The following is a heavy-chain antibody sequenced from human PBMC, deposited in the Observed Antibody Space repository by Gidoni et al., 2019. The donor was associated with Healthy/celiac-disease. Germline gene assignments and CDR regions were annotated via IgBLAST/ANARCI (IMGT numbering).Heavy chain of an antibody. CDR3: AREIVGATGSYGMDV. CDR2: ISSSSSTI. V-gene: IGHV3-11*01. Sequence: QVQLVESGGGLVQPGGSLRLSCAASGFTFSYYYMSWIRQAPGKGLEWVSYISSSSSTIYYADYVKGRFTISRDNAKNSLYLKMNSLRAEDTAVYYCAREIVGATGSYGMDVWGQGTTVTVSS. CDR1: GFTFSYYY. D-gene: IGHD1-26*01. J-gene: IGHJ6*02.